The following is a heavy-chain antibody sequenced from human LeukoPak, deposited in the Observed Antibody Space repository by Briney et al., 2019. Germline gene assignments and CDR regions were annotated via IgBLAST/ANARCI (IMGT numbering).Heavy chain of an antibody. CDR2: ISYDESNK. CDR1: GFIFSSYG. V-gene: IGHV3-30*18. J-gene: IGHJ5*02. Sequence: GGSLRLSSAAYGFIFSSYGMHWVRQAPGKGLEWVAVISYDESNKYYADSVKGRFTVSRDNSKNTLYLQMNSLRAEDTAVYYCAKDHSGSYYPNWFDPWGQGTRVTVSS. CDR3: AKDHSGSYYPNWFDP. D-gene: IGHD3-10*01.